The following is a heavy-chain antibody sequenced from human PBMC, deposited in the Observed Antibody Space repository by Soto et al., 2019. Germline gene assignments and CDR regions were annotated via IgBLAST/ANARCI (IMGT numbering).Heavy chain of an antibody. CDR2: IYTTTGST. Sequence: LSLTCTVSGGSFSGYYWSWIRQPAGKGLEWIGRIYTTTGSTTYNPSLNSRLTMSVDTSKNLFFLNLKSVTAADTAVYYCAKSSGWFDYWGQGILVTVSS. D-gene: IGHD6-19*01. CDR1: GGSFSGYY. CDR3: AKSSGWFDY. J-gene: IGHJ4*02. V-gene: IGHV4-4*07.